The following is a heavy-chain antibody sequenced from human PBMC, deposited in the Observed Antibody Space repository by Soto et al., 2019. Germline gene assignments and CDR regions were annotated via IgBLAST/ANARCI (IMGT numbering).Heavy chain of an antibody. V-gene: IGHV3-23*01. CDR2: VSGRGDIT. CDR1: GFTFSSSA. D-gene: IGHD5-12*01. J-gene: IGHJ6*02. Sequence: EVQLLESGGGLVQPGGSLRLSCAASGFTFSSSAMSWVRQAPGKGLEWVSAVSGRGDITYYADSVKGRFTISRDNSKNTLCLQMNSLRAEDTAVYYCAKDGGGYDFFTMYYGMDVWGHGTTVTVSS. CDR3: AKDGGGYDFFTMYYGMDV.